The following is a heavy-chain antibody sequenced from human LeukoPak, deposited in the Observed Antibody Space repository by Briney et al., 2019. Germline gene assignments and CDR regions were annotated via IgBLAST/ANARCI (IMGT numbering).Heavy chain of an antibody. CDR3: ARLYRSGASCYQVPDY. D-gene: IGHD2-15*01. J-gene: IGHJ4*02. CDR2: IYYSGST. V-gene: IGHV4-39*01. CDR1: GGPISSSSYY. Sequence: SEALSLTCTVSGGPISSSSYYWGWIRQPPGKGLEWIGSIYYSGSTYYNPSLKSRVTISVDTSKNQFSLKLSSVTAADTAVYYCARLYRSGASCYQVPDYWGQGTLVTVSS.